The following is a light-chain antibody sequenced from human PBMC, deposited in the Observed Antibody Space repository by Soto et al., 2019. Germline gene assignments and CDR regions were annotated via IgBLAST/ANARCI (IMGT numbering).Light chain of an antibody. Sequence: EIVMTQSPVTLSVSPGERVTLSCRASQSVNSNLAWFQQKPGQAPRVLIYGASTTATGIPPRFSGSGSGTEFTLTISSLQAEDSAVYSCLQYNNWYSFGQGTKLEIK. V-gene: IGKV3-15*01. J-gene: IGKJ2*03. CDR1: QSVNSN. CDR2: GAS. CDR3: LQYNNWYS.